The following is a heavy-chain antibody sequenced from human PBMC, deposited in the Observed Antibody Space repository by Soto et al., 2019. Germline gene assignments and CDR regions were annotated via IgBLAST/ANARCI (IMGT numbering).Heavy chain of an antibody. V-gene: IGHV3-23*01. CDR3: VKYTVTEDLGES. D-gene: IGHD3-16*01. J-gene: IGHJ5*02. CDR1: GFTFSSYA. CDR2: VSRAGTYT. Sequence: EVQLLESGGDVVRPGGSLRLSCAASGFTFSSYAMGWVRQAPGKGLEWVAGVSRAGTYTFYADSVRGRFSISRDNSRDTVDLYLNALSGDDTAVYFCVKYTVTEDLGESWGQGTLVSVSS.